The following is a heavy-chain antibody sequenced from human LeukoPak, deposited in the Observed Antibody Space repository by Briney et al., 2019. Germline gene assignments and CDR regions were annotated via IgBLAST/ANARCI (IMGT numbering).Heavy chain of an antibody. CDR2: ISSSSSTI. CDR3: AKSRPLDSSSWSHGDY. V-gene: IGHV3-48*02. Sequence: GGSLRLSCATSGFTFSNYSMNWVRQAPGKGLEWVSYISSSSSTIYYADSVKGRFTISRDNAKNSLYLQMNSLRDEDTAVYYCAKSRPLDSSSWSHGDYWGQGTLVTVS. CDR1: GFTFSNYS. D-gene: IGHD6-13*01. J-gene: IGHJ4*02.